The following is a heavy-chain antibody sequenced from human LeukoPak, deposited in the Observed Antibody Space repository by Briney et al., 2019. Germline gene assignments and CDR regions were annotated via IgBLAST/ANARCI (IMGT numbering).Heavy chain of an antibody. V-gene: IGHV3-7*03. CDR1: GFTFSSYW. D-gene: IGHD6-13*01. J-gene: IGHJ5*02. CDR3: ARDGIAAGQTPGPFDP. Sequence: GGSLRLSCAASGFTFSSYWMNWVRQAPGKGLEWVANIKQDGSEKYYVDSVKGRFTISRDNAKNSLYLQMNSLRAEDTAVYYCARDGIAAGQTPGPFDPWGQGTLVTVSS. CDR2: IKQDGSEK.